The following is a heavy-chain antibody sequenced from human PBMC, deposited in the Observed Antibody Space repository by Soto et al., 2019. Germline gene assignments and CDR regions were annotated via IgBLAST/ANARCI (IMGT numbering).Heavy chain of an antibody. V-gene: IGHV2-70*11. CDR2: IDWNDDK. CDR3: ARVWWFGEKEYFQN. CDR1: GFSLSTDGMC. D-gene: IGHD3-10*01. J-gene: IGHJ1*01. Sequence: GSGPTLVNPTQTLTLTCTISGFSLSTDGMCVSWIRQPPGKALEWLARIDWNDDKYYSTSLKTRLTISKDTSKNQAVLTMTKLEPADTATYYCARVWWFGEKEYFQNWGQGTLVTVSS.